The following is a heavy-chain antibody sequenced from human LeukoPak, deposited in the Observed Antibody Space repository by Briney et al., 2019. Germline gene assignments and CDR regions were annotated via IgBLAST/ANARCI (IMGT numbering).Heavy chain of an antibody. CDR3: ARGLRDGERHYGYYYMDV. V-gene: IGHV4-4*09. CDR2: FYTSANT. J-gene: IGHJ6*03. D-gene: IGHD3-22*01. CDR1: GDSVSGYY. Sequence: SDTLSLTCTVSGDSVSGYYGSWIRQPPGKGLEWIGYFYTSANTNYNPSLKSRVTMSVDTSKNQFSLKLTSVTAADTAVYYCARGLRDGERHYGYYYMDVWGKGTTVTVSS.